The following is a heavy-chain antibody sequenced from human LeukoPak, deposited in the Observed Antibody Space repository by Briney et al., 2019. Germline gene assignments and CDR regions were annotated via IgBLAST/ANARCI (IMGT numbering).Heavy chain of an antibody. J-gene: IGHJ4*02. V-gene: IGHV5-51*01. CDR1: GYRFTSYW. CDR3: ARSYYYDSSGIDY. Sequence: GESLKISCKGSGYRFTSYWIGWVRQMPGKGLEWMGIIYPGDSDTRYSPSFQGQVTISADKSISTAYLQWSSLKASDTAMYYCARSYYYDSSGIDYWGQGTLVTVSS. CDR2: IYPGDSDT. D-gene: IGHD3-22*01.